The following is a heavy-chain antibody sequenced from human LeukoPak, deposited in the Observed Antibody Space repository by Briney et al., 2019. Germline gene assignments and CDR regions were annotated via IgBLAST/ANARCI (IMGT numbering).Heavy chain of an antibody. D-gene: IGHD5-12*01. V-gene: IGHV3-20*04. CDR2: INWNGGST. CDR1: GFTFDDYG. J-gene: IGHJ4*02. Sequence: GGSQRLSCAASGFTFDDYGMSWVRQAPGKGLEWVSGINWNGGSTGYADSVKGRFTISRDNAKDSLYLQMNSLRAEDTALYYCARGGGWLRPIDYWGQGTLVTVSS. CDR3: ARGGGWLRPIDY.